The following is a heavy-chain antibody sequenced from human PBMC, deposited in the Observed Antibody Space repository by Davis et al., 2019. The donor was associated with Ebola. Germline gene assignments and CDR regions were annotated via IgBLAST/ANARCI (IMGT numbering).Heavy chain of an antibody. CDR1: GFSLRNYE. CDR3: APLDAGTSFKLRAPGMGLDGVSYISRGGCTNYFADAVKGRFTISRVKTQNLLFLQMACLEAVDTALYY. CDR2: ISRGGDTK. V-gene: IGHV3-48*03. Sequence: GESLKISCEASGFSLRNYEMNWVRQAPGKGLEWVSYISRGGDTKYYADAVKGRFPISRDNTQNSLFLQMTSLRAEDTALYTCAPLDAGTSFKLRAPGMGLDGVSYISRGGCTNYFADAVKGRFTISRVKTQNLLFLQMACLEAVDTALYY. D-gene: IGHD2-8*01. J-gene: IGHJ6*01.